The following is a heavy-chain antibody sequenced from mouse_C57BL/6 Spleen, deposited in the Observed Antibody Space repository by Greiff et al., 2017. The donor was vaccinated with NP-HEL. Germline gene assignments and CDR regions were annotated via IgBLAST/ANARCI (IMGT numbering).Heavy chain of an antibody. V-gene: IGHV1-74*01. CDR1: GYTFTSYW. CDR3: AMDYGSSYGYFDY. D-gene: IGHD1-1*01. J-gene: IGHJ2*01. CDR2: IHPSDNDT. Sequence: QVQLQQPGAELVKPGASVKVSCKASGYTFTSYWMHWVKQRPGQGLEWIGRIHPSDNDTNYNQKFKGKATLTVDKSSSTAYMQLSSLTSEDSAVYHCAMDYGSSYGYFDYWGQGTTLTVSS.